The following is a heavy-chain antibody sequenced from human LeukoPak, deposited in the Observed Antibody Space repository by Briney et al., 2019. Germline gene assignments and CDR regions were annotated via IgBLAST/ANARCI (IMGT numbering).Heavy chain of an antibody. CDR1: GYILTELS. D-gene: IGHD6-13*01. CDR2: IIPIFGTA. CDR3: ASRYNSSWYAFDI. J-gene: IGHJ3*02. Sequence: EASVKVSCKVSGYILTELSIHWVRQAPGQGLEWMGGIIPIFGTANYAQKFQGRVTITTDESTSTAYMELSSLRSEDTAVYYCASRYNSSWYAFDIWGQGTMVTVSS. V-gene: IGHV1-69*05.